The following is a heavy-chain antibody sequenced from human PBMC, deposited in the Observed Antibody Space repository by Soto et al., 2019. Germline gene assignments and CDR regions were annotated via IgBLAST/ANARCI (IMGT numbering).Heavy chain of an antibody. CDR2: IDPRNGGT. J-gene: IGHJ4*02. Sequence: QVQVVQSGSDVKKPGASFTVSCKASGYIFSNYYIHWVRQAPGQGLEWMGWIDPRNGGTKYAQKFQDRLTMTTDTSTSTAFLELRRLRLDDTAVFFCARVLYRNVIHAWGQGTLVTVSS. CDR3: ARVLYRNVIHA. V-gene: IGHV1-2*02. CDR1: GYIFSNYY. D-gene: IGHD5-18*01.